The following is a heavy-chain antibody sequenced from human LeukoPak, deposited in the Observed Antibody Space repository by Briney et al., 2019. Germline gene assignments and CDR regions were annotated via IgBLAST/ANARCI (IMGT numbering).Heavy chain of an antibody. CDR1: GFSFSSSW. J-gene: IGHJ4*02. V-gene: IGHV3-7*01. D-gene: IGHD2-2*01. CDR3: ARVGYCSTTSCYWRAFDY. CDR2: IKPDGSET. Sequence: GGSLRLSCAVSGFSFSSSWTSWVRQSPEKGLEWVANIKPDGSETHYVDSVKGRFTISRENAKNSLYLQMNSLRAEDTAVYYCARVGYCSTTSCYWRAFDYWGQGTLVTVSS.